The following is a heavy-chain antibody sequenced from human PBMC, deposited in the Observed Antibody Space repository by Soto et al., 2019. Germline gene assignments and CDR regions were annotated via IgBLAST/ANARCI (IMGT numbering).Heavy chain of an antibody. CDR2: IYPGDSDT. D-gene: IGHD2-21*02. Sequence: PGESLKISCKGSGYSFTIYWIGWVRQMPGKGLEWMGIIYPGDSDTRYSPSFQGQVTISADKSISTAYLQWSSLKASDTAMYYCARLDCGGDCYLGFDIWGQGTMVTVSS. V-gene: IGHV5-51*01. CDR1: GYSFTIYW. CDR3: ARLDCGGDCYLGFDI. J-gene: IGHJ3*02.